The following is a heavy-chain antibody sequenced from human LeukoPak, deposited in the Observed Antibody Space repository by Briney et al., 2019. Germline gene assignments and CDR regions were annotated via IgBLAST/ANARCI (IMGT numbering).Heavy chain of an antibody. J-gene: IGHJ4*02. CDR1: GYSFTSYW. V-gene: IGHV5-10-1*01. D-gene: IGHD6-19*01. CDR2: IDPSDSYT. CDR3: ARPSSGWYVLDY. Sequence: GESLKISCKGSGYSFTSYWISWVRQMPGEGLEWMGRIDPSDSYTNYSPSFQGHVTISADKSISTAYLQWSSLKASDTVMYYCARPSSGWYVLDYWGQGTLVTVSS.